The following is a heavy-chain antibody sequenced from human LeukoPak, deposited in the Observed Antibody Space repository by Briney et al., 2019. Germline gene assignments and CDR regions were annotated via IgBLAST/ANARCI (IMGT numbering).Heavy chain of an antibody. CDR2: IYYSGST. D-gene: IGHD3-10*01. CDR3: AREYFGDYYYYYYMDV. CDR1: RGSISGYS. V-gene: IGHV4-59*12. J-gene: IGHJ6*03. Sequence: SETLSLTCTVSRGSISGYSWSWIRQSPGGGLEWIGYIYYSGSTNYNPSLKSRVTMSVDTSKNQFSLKLSSETAADTAVYYCAREYFGDYYYYYYMDVWGKGTTVTISS.